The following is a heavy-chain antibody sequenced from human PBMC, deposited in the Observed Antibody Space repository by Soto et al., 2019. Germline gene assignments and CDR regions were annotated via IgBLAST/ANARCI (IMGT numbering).Heavy chain of an antibody. J-gene: IGHJ4*02. V-gene: IGHV4-39*01. D-gene: IGHD5-18*01. CDR1: GGSISSSSYY. CDR3: ARQSGYSYGEFFDY. Sequence: AETLSFTCTVSGGSISSSSYYWGWIRQPPGKGLEWIGTFYYSGSTYYIPSLKSRVTISVDTSKNQFSLKLSSVAAADTAVYYCARQSGYSYGEFFDYWGQGTLVTVSS. CDR2: FYYSGST.